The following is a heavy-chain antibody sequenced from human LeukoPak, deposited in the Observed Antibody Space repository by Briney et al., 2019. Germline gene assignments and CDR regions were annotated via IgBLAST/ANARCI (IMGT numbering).Heavy chain of an antibody. V-gene: IGHV3-43*02. D-gene: IGHD6-13*01. Sequence: GVSLTLSCAASGFTFYDYPMQWVRQAPGKGLVGLFLFNGDGSSTYYTDSVKGRFTITRDNSKTFLYLQMNSLRTEDTALYYCAKDITSSWCIASGAFDSWGQGTMVTVSS. J-gene: IGHJ3*02. CDR2: FNGDGSST. CDR1: GFTFYDYP. CDR3: AKDITSSWCIASGAFDS.